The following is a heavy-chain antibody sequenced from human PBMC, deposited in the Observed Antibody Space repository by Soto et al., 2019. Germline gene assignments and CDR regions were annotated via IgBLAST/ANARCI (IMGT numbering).Heavy chain of an antibody. CDR2: IDPKSGDT. CDR1: GPTFIVSY. Sequence: QLVQSGAEVKKPGASVKVSCKTSGPTFIVSYIHWVRQAPGQGLEWMGGIDPKSGDTNYEQKFQGKVNMTRDTSINTAYMEVNTLTTDEQALYFCARVSVDVPDWGEVTLITVSS. CDR3: ARVSVDVPD. V-gene: IGHV1-2*02. D-gene: IGHD6-19*01. J-gene: IGHJ1*01.